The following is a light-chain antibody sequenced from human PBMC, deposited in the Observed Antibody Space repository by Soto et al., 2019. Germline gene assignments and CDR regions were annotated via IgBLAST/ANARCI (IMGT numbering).Light chain of an antibody. J-gene: IGKJ2*01. V-gene: IGKV3-20*01. CDR1: QSVSSSY. CDR2: GAT. CDR3: QQYGSSPMYT. Sequence: EIVLTQSPGTLSLSPGERATLSCRASQSVSSSYLAWYQQTPGQAPRLLIYGATSRATGIPDRFSGSGSGTDFTITISRLEPEDFAVYYCQQYGSSPMYTFGQGTKLEIK.